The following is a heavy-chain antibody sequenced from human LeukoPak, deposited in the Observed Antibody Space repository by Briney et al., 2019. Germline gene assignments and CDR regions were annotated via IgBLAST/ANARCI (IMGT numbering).Heavy chain of an antibody. CDR1: GFTLSSYW. Sequence: GGSLRLSCAASGFTLSSYWMHWVRQTPGKGLVWVSRINSDGGSTSYADSVKGRFTISRDNAKNTLYLQMNGLRAEDTAVYYCAGSLVRGINGPDCWGQGTLVTVSS. J-gene: IGHJ4*02. D-gene: IGHD3-10*01. CDR2: INSDGGST. V-gene: IGHV3-74*01. CDR3: AGSLVRGINGPDC.